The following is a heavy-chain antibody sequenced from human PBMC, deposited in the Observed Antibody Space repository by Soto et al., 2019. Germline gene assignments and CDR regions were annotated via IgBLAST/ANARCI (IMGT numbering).Heavy chain of an antibody. J-gene: IGHJ6*04. V-gene: IGHV1-18*01. CDR3: AMVDVYVTPSPQDV. D-gene: IGHD3-16*01. CDR2: INTYNGNT. Sequence: VQLLQSGAEVKNPGASVKVSCKASGYTFTRYGIGWARQAPGQGLEWMGWINTYNGNTNYAQNVQGRVTLTTDTSTSTAYMELRSLRSNDTAIYYCAMVDVYVTPSPQDVWGKGTTVIVSS. CDR1: GYTFTRYG.